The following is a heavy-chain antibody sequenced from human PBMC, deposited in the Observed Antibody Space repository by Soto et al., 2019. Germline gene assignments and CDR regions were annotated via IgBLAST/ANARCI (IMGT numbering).Heavy chain of an antibody. J-gene: IGHJ3*02. V-gene: IGHV6-1*01. D-gene: IGHD2-2*01. CDR2: TYYRSKWYN. CDR3: ARDRSIVVVPAAIGAFDI. CDR1: GDSVSSNSAA. Sequence: SQTLSLTCAISGDSVSSNSAAWNWIRQSPSRGLEWLGRTYYRSKWYNDYAVSVKSRITINPDTSKNQFSLQPNSVTPEDTAVYYCARDRSIVVVPAAIGAFDIWGQGTMVT.